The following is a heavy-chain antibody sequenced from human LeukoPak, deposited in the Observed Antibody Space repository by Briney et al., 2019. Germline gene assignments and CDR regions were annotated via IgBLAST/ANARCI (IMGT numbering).Heavy chain of an antibody. J-gene: IGHJ4*02. CDR1: GGTFSSLA. CDR3: AKHTAMVTFGFDY. Sequence: SVKVSCKASGGTFSSLAISWVRQAPGQGLEWMGGIIPIFGTANYAQKFQGRVTITADESTSTAYMELSSLRSEDTAVYYCAKHTAMVTFGFDYWGQGTLVTVSS. D-gene: IGHD5-18*01. CDR2: IIPIFGTA. V-gene: IGHV1-69*01.